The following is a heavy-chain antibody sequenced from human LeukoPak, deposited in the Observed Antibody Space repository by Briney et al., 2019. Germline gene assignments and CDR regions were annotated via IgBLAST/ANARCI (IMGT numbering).Heavy chain of an antibody. D-gene: IGHD6-19*01. Sequence: GGSLRLSCAASGFTFSSYSMNWVRQAPGKGLEWVSSISSSSSYIYYVDSVKGRFTISRDSSKNTLYLQMNSLRAEDTAVYYCARSKAGYSSGWYMDYFDYWGQGALVTVSS. CDR1: GFTFSSYS. J-gene: IGHJ4*02. V-gene: IGHV3-21*06. CDR2: ISSSSSYI. CDR3: ARSKAGYSSGWYMDYFDY.